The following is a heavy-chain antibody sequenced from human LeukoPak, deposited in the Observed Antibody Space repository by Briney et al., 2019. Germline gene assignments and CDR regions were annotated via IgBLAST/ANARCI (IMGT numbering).Heavy chain of an antibody. CDR2: IGSSGHTT. Sequence: GGSLRVSCEASGFTFSKFAMSWVRQAPGKGLEWVSGIGSSGHTTFYADSVKGRYTISRDNSKNTLYLEVNSLRADDTAIYYCAKISIGPLSRPTHVALYYGMDVWGQGTTVTVSS. D-gene: IGHD3-10*01. V-gene: IGHV3-23*01. CDR1: GFTFSKFA. J-gene: IGHJ6*02. CDR3: AKISIGPLSRPTHVALYYGMDV.